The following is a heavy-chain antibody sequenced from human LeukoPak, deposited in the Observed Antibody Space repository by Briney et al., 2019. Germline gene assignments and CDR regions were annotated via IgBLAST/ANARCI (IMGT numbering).Heavy chain of an antibody. V-gene: IGHV5-51*01. CDR1: GYSFTSYW. J-gene: IGHJ4*02. Sequence: GESLKISCQGSGYSFTSYWIGWVRQMPGKGLEWMGIIYPGDSDTRYSPSFQGQVTISADKSISTAYLQWSSLKASDTAMYYCARRKGLWSGYYSFDYWGQGTLVTVSS. CDR2: IYPGDSDT. CDR3: ARRKGLWSGYYSFDY. D-gene: IGHD3-3*01.